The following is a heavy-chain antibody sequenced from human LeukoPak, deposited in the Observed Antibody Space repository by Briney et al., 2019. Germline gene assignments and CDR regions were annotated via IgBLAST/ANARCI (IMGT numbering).Heavy chain of an antibody. D-gene: IGHD3-22*01. Sequence: GESLKISCKGSGYSFTNYWIGWVRQMPGKGLEWMGIIYPGDSDTRYSPSFQGQVTISADKSISTAYLQWSSLKASDTAMYYCARRGYYYDSSGYGYYFDYWGQGTLVTVSS. V-gene: IGHV5-51*01. CDR3: ARRGYYYDSSGYGYYFDY. CDR2: IYPGDSDT. CDR1: GYSFTNYW. J-gene: IGHJ4*02.